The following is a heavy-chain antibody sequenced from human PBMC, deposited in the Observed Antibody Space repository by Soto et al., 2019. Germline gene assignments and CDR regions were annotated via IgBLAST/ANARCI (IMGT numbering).Heavy chain of an antibody. CDR2: INPNSGRP. J-gene: IGHJ2*01. D-gene: IGHD6-13*01. CDR1: GYTFTGYY. V-gene: IGHV1-2*04. CDR3: ARDGGIAAAGRCSYWYFDL. Sequence: QVQLVHSGAEVKKPGAPVKVSCKPSGYTFTGYYMHSVRQAPGQGLEWMGWINPNSGRPNNAQKFQGWVTRTRDTSISTADVERSRFRSDDTGVYYCARDGGIAAAGRCSYWYFDLWCRGTLVSVS.